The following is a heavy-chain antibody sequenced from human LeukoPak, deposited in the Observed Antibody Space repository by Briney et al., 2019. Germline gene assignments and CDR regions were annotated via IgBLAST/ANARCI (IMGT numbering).Heavy chain of an antibody. D-gene: IGHD6-19*01. CDR3: VRNLAVAGTCFDS. CDR2: IRQDGSDR. Sequence: GGSLRLSCAASGFTFRNYWMSWVRQAPGTGLEWVANIRQDGSDRNYVTSVRGRFTISRDNAESSLYLQMNSLRVEDTAVYYCVRNLAVAGTCFDSWGQGTLVTVSS. J-gene: IGHJ4*02. CDR1: GFTFRNYW. V-gene: IGHV3-7*03.